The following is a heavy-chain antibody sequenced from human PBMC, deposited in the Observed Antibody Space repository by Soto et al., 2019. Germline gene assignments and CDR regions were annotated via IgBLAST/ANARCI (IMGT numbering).Heavy chain of an antibody. CDR1: GLSLSTSGLG. J-gene: IGHJ4*02. Sequence: GSGPTLVHPTQTLTLTCTFSGLSLSTSGLGVGWIRPPPGKALECLALIYWDDDKRYSPSLKSRLTITKDTSKNQVVLTMTNMDPVDTATYYCADLYSSSWVCDYWGKRTLITPSS. D-gene: IGHD6-13*01. V-gene: IGHV2-5*02. CDR2: IYWDDDK. CDR3: ADLYSSSWVCDY.